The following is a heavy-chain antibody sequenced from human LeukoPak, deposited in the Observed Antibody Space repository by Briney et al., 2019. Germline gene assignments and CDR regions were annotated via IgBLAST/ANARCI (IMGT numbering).Heavy chain of an antibody. J-gene: IGHJ3*02. Sequence: TGGSLRLSCAASGFTFSSYSMNWVRQAPGKGLEWVSSISSSSSYIYYADSVKGRFTISRDNAKNSLYLQMNSLRAEDTAVYYCARGPRGYDFWSGYYKFDAFDIWGQGTMVTVSS. CDR2: ISSSSSYI. V-gene: IGHV3-21*01. CDR3: ARGPRGYDFWSGYYKFDAFDI. CDR1: GFTFSSYS. D-gene: IGHD3-3*01.